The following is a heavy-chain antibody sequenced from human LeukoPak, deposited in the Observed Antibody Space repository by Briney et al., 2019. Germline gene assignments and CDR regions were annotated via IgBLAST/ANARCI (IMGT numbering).Heavy chain of an antibody. CDR1: GFTFSGSA. D-gene: IGHD2-21*02. J-gene: IGHJ4*02. Sequence: PGGSLRLSCAASGFTFSGSAMHWVRQASGKGLEWVGRIRSKANSYATAYAASVKGRFTISRDDSKNTAYLQMNSLKTEDTAVYYCTRLVVTRREQIDYWGQGTLVTVSS. V-gene: IGHV3-73*01. CDR2: IRSKANSYAT. CDR3: TRLVVTRREQIDY.